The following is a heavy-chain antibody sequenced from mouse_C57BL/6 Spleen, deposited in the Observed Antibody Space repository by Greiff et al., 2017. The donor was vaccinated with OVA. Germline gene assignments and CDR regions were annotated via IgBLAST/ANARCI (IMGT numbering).Heavy chain of an antibody. CDR2: IRLKSDNYAT. Sequence: EVNVVESGGGLVQPGGSMKLSCVASGFTFSNYWMNWVRQSPEKGLEWVAQIRLKSDNYATHYAESVKGRFTISRDDSKSSVYLQMNNLRAEDTGIYYCTGGGRRGYFDYWGQGTTLTVSS. D-gene: IGHD3-3*01. CDR1: GFTFSNYW. J-gene: IGHJ2*01. V-gene: IGHV6-3*01. CDR3: TGGGRRGYFDY.